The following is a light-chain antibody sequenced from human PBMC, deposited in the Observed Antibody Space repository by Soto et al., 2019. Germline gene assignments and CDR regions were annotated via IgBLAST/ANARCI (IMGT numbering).Light chain of an antibody. Sequence: AIRMTQSPSSLSASTGDRVTITCRASQGISSYLAWYQQKPGKAPKLLIYAASTLQSGVPSRFSGSGSGTDFTLTISSLQPDDFATYYCQQYNGTFGQGTKVDI. CDR2: AAS. CDR1: QGISSY. V-gene: IGKV1-8*01. CDR3: QQYNGT. J-gene: IGKJ1*01.